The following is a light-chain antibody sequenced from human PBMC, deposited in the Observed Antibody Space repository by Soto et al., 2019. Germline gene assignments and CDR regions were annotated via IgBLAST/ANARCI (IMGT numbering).Light chain of an antibody. CDR1: QSVSSN. V-gene: IGKV3-11*01. CDR3: QRGDT. CDR2: DAS. Sequence: EIVLTQSPATLSLSPGERATLSCRASQSVSSNLAWYQQKPGQAPRLLIYDASSRATGIPARFSGSGSGTDFTLTISRLEPEDFAVYYCQRGDTFGQGTRLEIK. J-gene: IGKJ5*01.